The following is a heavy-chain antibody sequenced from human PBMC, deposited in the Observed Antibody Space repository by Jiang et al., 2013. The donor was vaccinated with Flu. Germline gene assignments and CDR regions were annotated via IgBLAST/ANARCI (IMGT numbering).Heavy chain of an antibody. J-gene: IGHJ4*02. CDR3: ATCVGSSCHHLYFDY. V-gene: IGHV1-24*01. Sequence: KPGASVKVSCKVSGYTLTELSMHWVRQAPGKGLEWMGGFDPEDGETIYAQKFQGRVTMTEDTSTDTAYMELSSLRSEDTAVYYCATCVGSSCHHLYFDYWGQGTLVTVSS. CDR1: GYTLTELS. D-gene: IGHD6-13*01. CDR2: FDPEDGET.